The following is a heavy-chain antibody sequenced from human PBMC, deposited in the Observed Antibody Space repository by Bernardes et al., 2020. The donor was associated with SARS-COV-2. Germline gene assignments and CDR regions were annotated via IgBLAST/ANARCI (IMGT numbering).Heavy chain of an antibody. D-gene: IGHD1-26*01. Sequence: GGSLRLSCVASGLTVSISQMSWVRQAPGKGLEWVSVIYTDGSEFYADSVKGRFTISRDNSKNTLYIQMNSLRAEDKAVYFCVREKVQSEPPTRYDYWGQGTLVTVSS. V-gene: IGHV3-53*01. CDR3: VREKVQSEPPTRYDY. CDR2: IYTDGSE. CDR1: GLTVSISQ. J-gene: IGHJ4*02.